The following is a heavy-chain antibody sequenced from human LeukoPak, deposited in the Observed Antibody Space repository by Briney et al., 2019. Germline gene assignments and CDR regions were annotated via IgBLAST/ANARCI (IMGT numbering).Heavy chain of an antibody. V-gene: IGHV4-39*07. Sequence: SETLSLTCTVSGGSISSSSYYWGWIRQPPGKGLEWIGSIYYSGSTYYNPSLKSRVTISVDTSKNQFSLKLSSVTAADTAVYYCARVGNGDYYDSSGYYPYYYYYYMDVWGKGTTVTISS. CDR2: IYYSGST. CDR1: GGSISSSSYY. CDR3: ARVGNGDYYDSSGYYPYYYYYYMDV. D-gene: IGHD3-22*01. J-gene: IGHJ6*03.